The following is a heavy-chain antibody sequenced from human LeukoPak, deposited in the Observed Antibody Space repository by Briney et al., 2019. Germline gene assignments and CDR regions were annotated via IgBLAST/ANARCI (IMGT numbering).Heavy chain of an antibody. J-gene: IGHJ4*02. D-gene: IGHD3-10*01. V-gene: IGHV3-7*01. CDR2: IKPDESEK. CDR1: GFTFSSAW. CDR3: VRSKHGGLDY. Sequence: GGSLRLSCAASGFTFSSAWMTWVRQAPGKGLEWVAHIKPDESEKFYMDSVKGRFTVSRDNAKSLVFLLMTSLRAEDTAVYYCVRSKHGGLDYWGQGTLVPVSS.